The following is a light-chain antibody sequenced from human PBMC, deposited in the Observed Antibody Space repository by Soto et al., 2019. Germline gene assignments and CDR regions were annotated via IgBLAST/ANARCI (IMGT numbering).Light chain of an antibody. CDR3: SSYTSSSTRV. J-gene: IGLJ3*02. V-gene: IGLV2-14*01. Sequence: QSALTQPASVSGSPGQSITISCTGTSSDAGGYNYDSWYQQHPGKAPKLMIYEVSNRPSGVSNRFSGSKSGNTASLTISGLQAEDEADYYCSSYTSSSTRVFGGGTKLTVL. CDR1: SSDAGGYNY. CDR2: EVS.